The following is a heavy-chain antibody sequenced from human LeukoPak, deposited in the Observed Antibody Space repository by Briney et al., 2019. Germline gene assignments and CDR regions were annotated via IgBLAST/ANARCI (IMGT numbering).Heavy chain of an antibody. V-gene: IGHV4-61*02. CDR2: IYTSGST. Sequence: SETLSLTCPVSGGSLSSGSYYWSWIRQPAGKGLEWIGRIYTSGSTNYNPSLKSRVTISVDTSKNQFSLKLSYVTAADTAVYYCARDPNYYDSSGYDYWGQGTLVTVSS. CDR3: ARDPNYYDSSGYDY. D-gene: IGHD3-22*01. J-gene: IGHJ4*02. CDR1: GGSLSSGSYY.